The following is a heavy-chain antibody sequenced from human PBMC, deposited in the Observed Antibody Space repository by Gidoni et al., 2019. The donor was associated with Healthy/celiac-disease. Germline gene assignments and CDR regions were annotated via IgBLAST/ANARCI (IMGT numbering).Heavy chain of an antibody. CDR2: ISSSSSYI. V-gene: IGHV3-21*01. D-gene: IGHD2-2*02. J-gene: IGHJ2*01. CDR3: AREVGDIVVVPAAIPEWYFDL. Sequence: EVQLVESGRGLVKPGGSLRLSCAASGFPFSSYIMNLVRQAPGKGLEWVSSISSSSSYIYYADSVKGRFTISRDNAKNSLYLQMNSLRAEDTAVYYCAREVGDIVVVPAAIPEWYFDLWGRGTLVTVSS. CDR1: GFPFSSYI.